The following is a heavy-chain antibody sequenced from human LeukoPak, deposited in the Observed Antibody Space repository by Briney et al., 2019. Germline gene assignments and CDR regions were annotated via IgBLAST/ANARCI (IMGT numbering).Heavy chain of an antibody. V-gene: IGHV3-30*18. CDR3: AKSIPEWATAFDY. D-gene: IGHD5-12*01. CDR2: ISYDGSNK. Sequence: GGSLRLSCAASGFTFSSYGMHWVRQAPGKGLEWVAVISYDGSNKYYADSVKGRFTISRDNSKNTLYLQINSLRAEDTAVYYCAKSIPEWATAFDYWGQGTLVTVSS. J-gene: IGHJ4*02. CDR1: GFTFSSYG.